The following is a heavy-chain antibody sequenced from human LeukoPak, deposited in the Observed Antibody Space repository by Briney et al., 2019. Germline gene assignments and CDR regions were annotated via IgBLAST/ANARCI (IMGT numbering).Heavy chain of an antibody. CDR1: GFTFSNYN. CDR2: ISSSGAII. J-gene: IGHJ4*02. CDR3: ARGWYSTSWVFDY. Sequence: GGSLRLSCAASGFTFSNYNMNWVRQAPGKGLEWLSCISSSGAIIYYADSVKGRFTISRDNAQKSLYLQMNSLRDEDTAVYHCARGWYSTSWVFDYWGQGALVSVSS. D-gene: IGHD6-13*01. V-gene: IGHV3-48*02.